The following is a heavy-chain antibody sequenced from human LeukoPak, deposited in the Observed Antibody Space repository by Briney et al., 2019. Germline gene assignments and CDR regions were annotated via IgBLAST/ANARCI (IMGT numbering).Heavy chain of an antibody. CDR3: ARVEDTAMDYYFDY. D-gene: IGHD5-18*01. CDR1: GGSISSSSYY. CDR2: IYYSGST. V-gene: IGHV4-39*07. J-gene: IGHJ4*02. Sequence: SETLSLTCTVSGGSISSSSYYWGWIRQPPGKGLEWIGSIYYSGSTYYNPSLKSRVTISVDTSKNQFSLKLSSVTAADTAVYYCARVEDTAMDYYFDYWGQGTPVTVSS.